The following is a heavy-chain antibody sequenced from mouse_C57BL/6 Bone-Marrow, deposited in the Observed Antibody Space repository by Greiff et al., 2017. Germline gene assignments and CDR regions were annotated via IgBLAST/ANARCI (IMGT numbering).Heavy chain of an antibody. Sequence: EVQVVESGGGLVKPGGSLKLSCAASGFTFSDYGMHWVRQAPEKGLEWVAYISSGSSTIYYADTVKGRFTISRDNAKNTLFLQLTSLRSEDTAMYYCARYYGTPMDYWGQGTSVTVSS. V-gene: IGHV5-17*01. CDR3: ARYYGTPMDY. D-gene: IGHD2-1*01. CDR1: GFTFSDYG. J-gene: IGHJ4*01. CDR2: ISSGSSTI.